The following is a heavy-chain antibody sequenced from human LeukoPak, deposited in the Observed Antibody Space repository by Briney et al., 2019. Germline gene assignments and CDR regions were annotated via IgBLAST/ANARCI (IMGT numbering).Heavy chain of an antibody. Sequence: SETLSLTCAVYGGSFSGYYWSWIRQPPGKGLEWIGEINHSGSTNYNPSLKSRVTISVDTSRNQFSLKLSSVTAADTAVYYCATVGSSPLYYYYGMDVWGKGTTVTVSS. CDR2: INHSGST. J-gene: IGHJ6*04. V-gene: IGHV4-34*01. CDR1: GGSFSGYY. CDR3: ATVGSSPLYYYYGMDV. D-gene: IGHD6-13*01.